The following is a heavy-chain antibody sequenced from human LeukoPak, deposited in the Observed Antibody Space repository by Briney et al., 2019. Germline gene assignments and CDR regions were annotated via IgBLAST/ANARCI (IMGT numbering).Heavy chain of an antibody. CDR2: ISAYNGNT. J-gene: IGHJ6*02. CDR3: ARDRYDFWSGYYLYYYYGMDV. D-gene: IGHD3-3*01. CDR1: GYTFTSYG. V-gene: IGHV1-18*01. Sequence: ASVKVSCKASGYTFTSYGISWVRQAPRQGLEWMGWISAYNGNTNYAQKLQGRVTMTTDTSTSTAYMELRSLRSDDTAVYYCARDRYDFWSGYYLYYYYGMDVWGQGTTVTVSS.